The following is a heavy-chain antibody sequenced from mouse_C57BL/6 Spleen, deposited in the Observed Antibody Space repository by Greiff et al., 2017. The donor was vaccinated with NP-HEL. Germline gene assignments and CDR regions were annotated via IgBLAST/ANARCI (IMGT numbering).Heavy chain of an antibody. D-gene: IGHD2-5*01. V-gene: IGHV14-4*01. CDR3: TTYYSNYEGY. CDR2: IDPENGDT. J-gene: IGHJ2*01. CDR1: GFNIKDDY. Sequence: VHVKQSGAELVRPGASVKLSCTASGFNIKDDYMHWVKQRPEQGLEWIGWIDPENGDTEYASKFQGKATITADTSSNTAYLQLSSLTSEDTAVYYCTTYYSNYEGYWGQGTTLTVSS.